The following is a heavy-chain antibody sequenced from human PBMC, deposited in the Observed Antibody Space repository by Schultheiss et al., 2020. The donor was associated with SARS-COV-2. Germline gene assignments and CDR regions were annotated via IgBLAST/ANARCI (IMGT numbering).Heavy chain of an antibody. CDR2: IYTSGST. J-gene: IGHJ6*03. D-gene: IGHD3-9*01. CDR3: ARNVGVDIYYYYSYMDV. V-gene: IGHV4-4*07. CDR1: GGSISSYY. Sequence: SETLSLTCTVSGGSISSYYWSWIRQPAGKGLEWIGRIYTSGSTNYNPSLKSRVTMSVDTSKNQFSLKLSSVTAADTAVYYCARNVGVDIYYYYSYMDVWGKGTTVTVSS.